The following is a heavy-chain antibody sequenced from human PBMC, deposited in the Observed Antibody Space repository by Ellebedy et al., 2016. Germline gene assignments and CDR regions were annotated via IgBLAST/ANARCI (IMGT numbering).Heavy chain of an antibody. CDR3: SNGGDEPDF. CDR2: ISDDGSKK. V-gene: IGHV3-30*18. Sequence: GGSLRLXCVGSGFTFNDYAMHWVRQAPGKGLERVAVISDDGSKKFYAESLKGRFTISRDDSKRTVYLQMNSLRREDTAVYYCSNGGDEPDFWGQGTLV. CDR1: GFTFNDYA. J-gene: IGHJ4*02.